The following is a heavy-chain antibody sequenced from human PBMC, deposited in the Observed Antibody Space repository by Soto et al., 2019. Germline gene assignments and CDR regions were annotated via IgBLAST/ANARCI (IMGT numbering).Heavy chain of an antibody. Sequence: GESLKISCKGSGYSFTSYWISWVRQMPGKGLEWMGRIDPSDSYTNYSPSFQGHVTISADKSISTAYLQWSSLKASDTAMYYCARASSGVVVMGQIDYWGQGTLVTVSS. D-gene: IGHD3-22*01. CDR1: GYSFTSYW. CDR3: ARASSGVVVMGQIDY. CDR2: IDPSDSYT. J-gene: IGHJ4*02. V-gene: IGHV5-10-1*01.